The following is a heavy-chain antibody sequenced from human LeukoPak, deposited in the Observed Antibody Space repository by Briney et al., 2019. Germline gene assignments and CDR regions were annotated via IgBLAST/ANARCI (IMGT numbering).Heavy chain of an antibody. D-gene: IGHD2-2*03. J-gene: IGHJ3*02. Sequence: PGGSPRLSCAASGFTFDNYGIGWVRQAPGKGLEWVSGISGSGGRTYYADSVKGRFTISRDNSKNTLFLQLNSLGVEDTATYYCAIPTCSGSGYCSTSDPFHTWGQGTMVTVSS. CDR3: AIPTCSGSGYCSTSDPFHT. V-gene: IGHV3-23*01. CDR2: ISGSGGRT. CDR1: GFTFDNYG.